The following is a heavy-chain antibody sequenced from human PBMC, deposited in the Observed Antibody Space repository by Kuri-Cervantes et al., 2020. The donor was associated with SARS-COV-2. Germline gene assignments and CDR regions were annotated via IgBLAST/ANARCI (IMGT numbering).Heavy chain of an antibody. D-gene: IGHD1-14*01. Sequence: SCKASGYTFTSYAMHRVRQAPGKGLEWVAVISYDGSNKYYADSVKGRFTISRDNSKNTLYLQMNGLRAEDTAVHYCAREEPLSEAFDYWGQGTLVTVSS. CDR1: GYTFTSYA. V-gene: IGHV3-30-3*01. CDR2: ISYDGSNK. CDR3: AREEPLSEAFDY. J-gene: IGHJ4*02.